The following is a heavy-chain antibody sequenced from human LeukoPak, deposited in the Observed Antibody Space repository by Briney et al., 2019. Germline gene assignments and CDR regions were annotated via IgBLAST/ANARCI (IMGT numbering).Heavy chain of an antibody. D-gene: IGHD5-18*01. CDR2: SDPEDGER. J-gene: IGHJ4*02. Sequence: ASVTVSCKVSGKTLSDLSIHWLRQPPGKGLEWLGGSDPEDGERIYAQMFQGRVTMTEDTSIDTAYMELSSLRSEDTAVYYCVTGLTTMAVDYFDYWGQGTLVTVSP. V-gene: IGHV1-24*01. CDR3: VTGLTTMAVDYFDY. CDR1: GKTLSDLS.